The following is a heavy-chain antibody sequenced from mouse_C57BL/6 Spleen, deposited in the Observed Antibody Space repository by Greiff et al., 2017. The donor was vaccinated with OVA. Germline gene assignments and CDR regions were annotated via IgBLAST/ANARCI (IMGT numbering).Heavy chain of an antibody. CDR1: GYTFTSYW. Sequence: VQLQQPGAELVKPGASVKLSCKASGYTFTSYWMQWVKQRPGQGLEWIGAIDPSDSYTNYNQKFKGKATLTVDTSSSTAYMQLSSLTSEDSAVSYCARRAAQASYFDYWGQGTTLTVSS. V-gene: IGHV1-50*01. D-gene: IGHD3-2*02. J-gene: IGHJ2*01. CDR3: ARRAAQASYFDY. CDR2: IDPSDSYT.